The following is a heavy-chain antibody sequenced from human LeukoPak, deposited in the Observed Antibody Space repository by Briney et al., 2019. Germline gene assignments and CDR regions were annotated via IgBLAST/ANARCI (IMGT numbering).Heavy chain of an antibody. J-gene: IGHJ4*02. CDR2: IWYDGSNK. CDR1: GFTFSSYG. CDR3: ARADIVVVPAAPFDY. D-gene: IGHD2-2*01. Sequence: GRSLRLSCAASGFTFSSYGMHWVRQAPGKGLEWVAVIWYDGSNKYYADSVKGRFTISRNNSKNTLYLQMNSLRAEDTAVYYCARADIVVVPAAPFDYWGQGTLVTVSS. V-gene: IGHV3-33*01.